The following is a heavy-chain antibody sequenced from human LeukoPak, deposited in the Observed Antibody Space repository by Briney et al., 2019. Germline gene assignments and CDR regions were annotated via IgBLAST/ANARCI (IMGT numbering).Heavy chain of an antibody. J-gene: IGHJ4*02. D-gene: IGHD4-11*01. V-gene: IGHV3-53*01. Sequence: GGSLRLSCAASGFTVISNYMSWVRQAPGEGLEWVSGVYGVGSTYYADSVKGRFTISRDNSKNTLYLQMNSLRAEDTAVYYCAALTTRYYFDYWGQGTLVTVSS. CDR2: VYGVGST. CDR3: AALTTRYYFDY. CDR1: GFTVISNY.